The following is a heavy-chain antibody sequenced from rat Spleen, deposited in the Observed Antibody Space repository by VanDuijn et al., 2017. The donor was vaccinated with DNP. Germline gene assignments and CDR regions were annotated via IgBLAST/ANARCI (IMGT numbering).Heavy chain of an antibody. D-gene: IGHD1-11*01. CDR1: GFSLTNYH. Sequence: QVQLKESGPGLVQPSQTLSLTCTVSGFSLTNYHVDWVRQPPGKGLEWRGRIQSGGSTEYNSGLKSRLRISRDTSKSQVFLKMSSLRSEDTATYYCARRRRVWGAMDAWGQGTSVTVSS. J-gene: IGHJ4*01. CDR3: ARRRRVWGAMDA. CDR2: IQSGGST. V-gene: IGHV2-27*01.